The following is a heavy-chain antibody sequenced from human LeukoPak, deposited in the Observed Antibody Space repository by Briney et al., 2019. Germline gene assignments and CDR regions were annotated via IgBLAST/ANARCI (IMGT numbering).Heavy chain of an antibody. CDR1: VGTFSSYA. V-gene: IGHV1-69*01. D-gene: IGHD2-15*01. CDR2: IIPIFGTA. CDR3: AREMPSEAACSGGSCYIDY. Sequence: SVTVSCKPSVGTFSSYAISWVRQAPRQGLAWMGGIIPIFGTANYAQKFQGRVTITADESTSTAYMELSSLRSEDTAVYYCAREMPSEAACSGGSCYIDYWGQGTLVSVSS. J-gene: IGHJ4*02.